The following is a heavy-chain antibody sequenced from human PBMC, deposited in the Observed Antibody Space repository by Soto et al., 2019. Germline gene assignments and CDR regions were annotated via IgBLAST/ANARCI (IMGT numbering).Heavy chain of an antibody. Sequence: EVQLVESGGGLVQPGGSLRLSCAASGFTFSSYEMNWVRQAPGKGLEWVSYISSSGSTIYYADSVKGRFTISRDNAKNSLYLQMNSLRAEDTAVYYCARVMGLDYGDFGCDYWGQGTLVTVSS. J-gene: IGHJ4*02. CDR3: ARVMGLDYGDFGCDY. CDR2: ISSSGSTI. D-gene: IGHD4-17*01. CDR1: GFTFSSYE. V-gene: IGHV3-48*03.